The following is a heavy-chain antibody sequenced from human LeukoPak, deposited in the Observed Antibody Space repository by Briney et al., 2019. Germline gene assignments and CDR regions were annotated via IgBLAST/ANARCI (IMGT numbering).Heavy chain of an antibody. J-gene: IGHJ4*02. CDR3: ASRLFDY. CDR2: IYYSGST. Sequence: SETLSLTCTVSGGSISGYYWSWIRQPPGKGLEWIGYIYYSGSTDYNPSLKSRLTISVDTSKNQFSLKLNSVTAADTAVYYCASRLFDYCGQGTLVTVSS. CDR1: GGSISGYY. V-gene: IGHV4-59*08.